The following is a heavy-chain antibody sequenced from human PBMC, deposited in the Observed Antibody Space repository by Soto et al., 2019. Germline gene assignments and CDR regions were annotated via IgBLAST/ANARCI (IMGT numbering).Heavy chain of an antibody. CDR3: ARVGRLHDCDY. V-gene: IGHV3-30-3*01. CDR2: ISYDGSNK. D-gene: IGHD4-4*01. CDR1: GFTFSSYA. Sequence: QVQLVESGGGVVQPGRSLRLSCAASGFTFSSYAMHWVRQAPGKGLEWVAVISYDGSNKYYADSVKGRFTISRDNSKNTLFRQMNSLRAEDTAVYCGARVGRLHDCDYWGQGTLVTVSS. J-gene: IGHJ4*02.